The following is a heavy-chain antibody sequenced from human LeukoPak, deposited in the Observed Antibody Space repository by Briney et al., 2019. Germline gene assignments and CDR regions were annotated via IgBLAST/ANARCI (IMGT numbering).Heavy chain of an antibody. CDR2: ISGSGGST. J-gene: IGHJ4*02. Sequence: QSGGSLRLSCAASGFTFSSYAMSWVRQAPGKGLEWVSAISGSGGSTYYADSVKGRFTISRDNSKNTLYLQMNSLRAEDAAVYYCAKGGGYGGNVYSFDYWGQGTLVTVSS. CDR3: AKGGGYGGNVYSFDY. D-gene: IGHD4-23*01. V-gene: IGHV3-23*01. CDR1: GFTFSSYA.